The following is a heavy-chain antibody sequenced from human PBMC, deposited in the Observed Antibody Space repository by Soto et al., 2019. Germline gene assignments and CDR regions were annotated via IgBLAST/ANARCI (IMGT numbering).Heavy chain of an antibody. J-gene: IGHJ4*02. Sequence: SETLSLTCTVSGGSISSNNYCWGWIRQPPGKGLEWIGSISYNGNTYYNPSLKSRVTISVDTSNNQFSLRLSSVTAADTTVYYCVRQSRGIGWIYYFEHWGQGTPVTVSS. CDR3: VRQSRGIGWIYYFEH. CDR2: ISYNGNT. V-gene: IGHV4-39*01. CDR1: GGSISSNNYC. D-gene: IGHD2-2*03.